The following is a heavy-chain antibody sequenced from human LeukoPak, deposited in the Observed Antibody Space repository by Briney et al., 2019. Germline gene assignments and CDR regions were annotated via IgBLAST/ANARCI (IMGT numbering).Heavy chain of an antibody. CDR1: GFTVSSNY. V-gene: IGHV3-53*01. D-gene: IGHD3-22*01. Sequence: PGGSLRLSCAASGFTVSSNYMSWVRQAPGTGLEWVSVIYSGGSTYYADSVKGRFTISRDNSKNTLYLQMNSLRAEDTAVYYCARQNHDSSGYYSYYFDYWDQGTLVTVSS. CDR2: IYSGGST. CDR3: ARQNHDSSGYYSYYFDY. J-gene: IGHJ4*02.